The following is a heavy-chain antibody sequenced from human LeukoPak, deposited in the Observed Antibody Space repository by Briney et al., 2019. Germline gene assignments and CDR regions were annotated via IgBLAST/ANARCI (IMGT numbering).Heavy chain of an antibody. CDR1: GFTFSSYS. D-gene: IGHD2-21*01. V-gene: IGHV3-48*01. CDR3: AKASSLLRGPMVIYFFDF. Sequence: GGSLRLSCAASGFTFSSYSMNWVRQAPGKGLEWVSYISSSSSTIYYADSVKGRFTISRDNAKNSLYLQMNSLRAEDTAVYYCAKASSLLRGPMVIYFFDFWGQGTLVTVSS. CDR2: ISSSSSTI. J-gene: IGHJ4*02.